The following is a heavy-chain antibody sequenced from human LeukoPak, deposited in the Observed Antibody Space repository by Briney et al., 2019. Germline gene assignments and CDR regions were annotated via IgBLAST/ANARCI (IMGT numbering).Heavy chain of an antibody. CDR3: ARGHEYSSSFDY. D-gene: IGHD6-6*01. Sequence: GASVKVSCKASGYTFTDYYILWVRQAPGQGLEWMGWINPNSGGVNYAQNFQGRVTMTRDTSLNTAYMELGRLLSDDTAVYYCARGHEYSSSFDYWGQGTLVTVSS. CDR1: GYTFTDYY. V-gene: IGHV1-2*02. J-gene: IGHJ4*02. CDR2: INPNSGGV.